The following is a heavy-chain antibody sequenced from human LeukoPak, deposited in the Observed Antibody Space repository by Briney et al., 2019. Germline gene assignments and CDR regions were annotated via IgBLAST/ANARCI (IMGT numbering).Heavy chain of an antibody. V-gene: IGHV4-39*07. D-gene: IGHD3/OR15-3a*01. Sequence: LETLSLTSTVSGGSISSSSYYWGWIRQPPGEGLEWIGSVYYGGSTYYNPSLKSRVTISVDASKNQFSLRLSSATAADTAVYYCARGRALWTVMNWGQGTLVTVSS. CDR1: GGSISSSSYY. CDR2: VYYGGST. CDR3: ARGRALWTVMN. J-gene: IGHJ4*02.